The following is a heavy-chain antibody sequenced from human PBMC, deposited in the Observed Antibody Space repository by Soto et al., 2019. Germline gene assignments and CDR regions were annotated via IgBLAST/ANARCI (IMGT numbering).Heavy chain of an antibody. CDR2: IYSGGST. V-gene: IGHV3-53*01. D-gene: IGHD2-15*01. CDR1: GFTVSSNY. CDR3: GFGSILYY. Sequence: EVQLVESGGGMIQSGGSLRLSCAASGFTVSSNYMSWVRQAPGKGLEWVSVIYSGGSTYYADSVKGRFTISRDNSKNTLYLQMTSLSAEDTAVYYCGFGSILYYWGQGTLVTVSS. J-gene: IGHJ4*02.